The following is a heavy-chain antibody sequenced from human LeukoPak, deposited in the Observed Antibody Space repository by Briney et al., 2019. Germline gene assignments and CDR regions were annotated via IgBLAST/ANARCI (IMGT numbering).Heavy chain of an antibody. CDR2: IYSGGST. Sequence: GGSLRLSCAASGFTVSSNYMSWVRQAPGKGLEWVSVIYSGGSTYYADSVKGRFTISRHNSKNTLYLQMNSLRAEDTAVYYCARGRVEMATNPFDYWGQGTLVTASS. V-gene: IGHV3-53*04. CDR3: ARGRVEMATNPFDY. CDR1: GFTVSSNY. D-gene: IGHD5-24*01. J-gene: IGHJ4*02.